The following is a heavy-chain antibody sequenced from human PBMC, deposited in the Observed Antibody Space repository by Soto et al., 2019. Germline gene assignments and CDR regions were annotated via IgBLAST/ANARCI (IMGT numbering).Heavy chain of an antibody. CDR2: IIPIFGTA. V-gene: IGHV1-69*06. CDR3: ARGKVPYYYYYGMDV. J-gene: IGHJ6*02. Sequence: SVKVSCKASGGTFSSYAISWVRQAPGQGLEWMGGIIPIFGTANYAQKFQGRVTITADKSTSTAYMELSSLRSEDTAVYYCARGKVPYYYYYGMDVWGQGTTVTVSS. CDR1: GGTFSSYA.